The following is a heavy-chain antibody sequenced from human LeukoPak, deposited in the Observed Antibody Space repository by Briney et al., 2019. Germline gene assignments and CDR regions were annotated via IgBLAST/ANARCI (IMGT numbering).Heavy chain of an antibody. D-gene: IGHD2-2*01. CDR2: IYPGDSDT. CDR1: GYSFTSYW. V-gene: IGHV5-51*01. Sequence: GESLKISCKGSGYSFTSYWIGWVRQMPGKGLEWMGTIYPGDSDTRYSPSFQGQVTISADKSISTAYLQWSSLKASDTAMYYCARQTYCSSTSCQGWFDPWGQGTLVTVSS. J-gene: IGHJ5*02. CDR3: ARQTYCSSTSCQGWFDP.